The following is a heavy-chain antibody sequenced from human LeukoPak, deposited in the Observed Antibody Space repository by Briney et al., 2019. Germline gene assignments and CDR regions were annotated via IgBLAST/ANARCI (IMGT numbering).Heavy chain of an antibody. Sequence: PSETLSLTCTASDDSISRDFWTWIRQPPGKGLEWIGYILYSGRTEYNPSLKSRVTISIQTSKNQFSLKLTSVTAADTAIYYCARLPDVSGWPFDYWGQGILVTVSS. CDR2: ILYSGRT. CDR3: ARLPDVSGWPFDY. V-gene: IGHV4-59*01. CDR1: DDSISRDF. D-gene: IGHD6-19*01. J-gene: IGHJ4*02.